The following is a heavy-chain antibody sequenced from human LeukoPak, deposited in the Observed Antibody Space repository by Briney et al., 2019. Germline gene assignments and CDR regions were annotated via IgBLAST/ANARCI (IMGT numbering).Heavy chain of an antibody. D-gene: IGHD2/OR15-2a*01. CDR3: ARNTTSSPWFDS. Sequence: PSETLSLTCTVSGGSVSSGYFYWSWVRQTPGKRLEWIGNVYYIGTTDYNSSFKSRVTISVDTSENQYSLEMRSVTAADTAVYYCARNTTSSPWFDSWGQGILVTVSS. V-gene: IGHV4-61*01. CDR2: VYYIGTT. J-gene: IGHJ5*01. CDR1: GGSVSSGYFY.